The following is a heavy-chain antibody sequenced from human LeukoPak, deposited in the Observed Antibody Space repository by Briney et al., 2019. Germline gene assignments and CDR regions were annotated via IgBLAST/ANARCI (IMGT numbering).Heavy chain of an antibody. CDR3: AKDGSMPWGYYMDV. Sequence: AGGSLRLSCAASGFTFSSYWMHWVRQAPGKGLVWVSRINSDGSSTSYADSVKGRFTISRDNAKNTLYLQMNSLRAEDTAVYYCAKDGSMPWGYYMDVWGKGTTVTISS. J-gene: IGHJ6*03. CDR1: GFTFSSYW. V-gene: IGHV3-74*01. CDR2: INSDGSST. D-gene: IGHD2/OR15-2a*01.